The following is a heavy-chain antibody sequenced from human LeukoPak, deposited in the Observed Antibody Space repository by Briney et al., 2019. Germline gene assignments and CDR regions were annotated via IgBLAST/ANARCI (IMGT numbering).Heavy chain of an antibody. Sequence: GGSLRLSCAAAGFTVRSYAMQWVRQAPGGGRGSVSIISYDESDTYYTDSLKGRFTISRDNSKNTLYLQMNSLRAEDTAVYYCASARVVEVLATPKALDYWGQGTLVTVSS. CDR1: GFTVRSYA. CDR3: ASARVVEVLATPKALDY. V-gene: IGHV3-30-3*01. D-gene: IGHD2-2*01. J-gene: IGHJ4*02. CDR2: ISYDESDT.